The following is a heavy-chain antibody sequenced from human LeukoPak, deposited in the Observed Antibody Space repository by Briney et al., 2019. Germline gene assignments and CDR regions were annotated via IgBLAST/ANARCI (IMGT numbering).Heavy chain of an antibody. CDR2: IIPIFGTA. CDR1: GGTFSSYA. CDR3: AREGSYYAFNYFDS. V-gene: IGHV1-69*13. D-gene: IGHD1-26*01. Sequence: GASVKVSYKASGGTFSSYAISWVRQAPGQGLEWMGGIIPIFGTANYAQKFQGRVTITADESTSTAYMELSSLRSEDTAVYYCAREGSYYAFNYFDSWGQGTLVTVSS. J-gene: IGHJ5*01.